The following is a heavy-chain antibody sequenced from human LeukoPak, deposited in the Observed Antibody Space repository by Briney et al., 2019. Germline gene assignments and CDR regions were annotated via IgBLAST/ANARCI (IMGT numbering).Heavy chain of an antibody. CDR3: ARERASVGGYGYYYGMDV. D-gene: IGHD5-12*01. V-gene: IGHV1-18*01. Sequence: GASVKVSCKASAYTFTSYTISWVRQAPGQGLEWMGWISAYNGNTNYAQKLQGRVTMTTDTSTSTAYMELRSLRSDDTAVYYCARERASVGGYGYYYGMDVWGQGTTVTVSS. CDR1: AYTFTSYT. CDR2: ISAYNGNT. J-gene: IGHJ6*02.